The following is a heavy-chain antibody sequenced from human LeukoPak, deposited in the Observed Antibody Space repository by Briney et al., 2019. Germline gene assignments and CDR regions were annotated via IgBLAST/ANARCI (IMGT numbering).Heavy chain of an antibody. CDR2: IKQDGSEK. D-gene: IGHD2-15*01. CDR3: GAARGLYCSDGSCSYRRWFDP. CDR1: GFTISNYW. Sequence: GGSLRLSCAASGFTISNYWMSWLRQAPGKGLEWVANIKQDGSEKYYEDSVKGRFTISRDNARNSLYLQMNTLRAEDTAVYYCGAARGLYCSDGSCSYRRWFDPWGQGTLVTVSS. V-gene: IGHV3-7*01. J-gene: IGHJ5*02.